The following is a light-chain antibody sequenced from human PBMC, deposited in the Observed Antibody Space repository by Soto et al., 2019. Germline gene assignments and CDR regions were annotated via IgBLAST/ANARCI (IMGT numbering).Light chain of an antibody. CDR1: SSNIGSNT. CDR2: SNN. J-gene: IGLJ2*01. CDR3: SAWYESLSGRV. V-gene: IGLV1-44*01. Sequence: QSVLTQPPSASGTPGQRVTISCSGSSSNIGSNTVNSYQQLPGTTPKHLIYSNNQRPSWVPDHLSASNSCTSASLATSGLQPAEEAADYCSAWYESLSGRVFGGGTKLTVL.